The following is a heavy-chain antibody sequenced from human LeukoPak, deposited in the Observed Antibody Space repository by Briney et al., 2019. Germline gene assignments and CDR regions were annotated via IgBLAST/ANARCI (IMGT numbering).Heavy chain of an antibody. Sequence: QVQLVESGGGVVQPGRSLRLSCAASGFTFSDYGMHWVRQAPGKGLEWVSLIYYDGSNKYYADSVEGRFTISRDNSRNTLYLQMNSLRVEDTAVYYCARDRATRYFDYWGQGTLVTVSS. V-gene: IGHV3-33*01. CDR1: GFTFSDYG. D-gene: IGHD2-15*01. CDR2: IYYDGSNK. J-gene: IGHJ4*02. CDR3: ARDRATRYFDY.